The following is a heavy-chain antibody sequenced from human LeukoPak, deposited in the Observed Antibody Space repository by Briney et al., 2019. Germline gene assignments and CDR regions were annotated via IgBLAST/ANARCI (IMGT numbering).Heavy chain of an antibody. CDR2: IKQDGSEK. CDR3: ARDEPLGATTG. J-gene: IGHJ4*02. Sequence: GGSLRLSCAVSGFTFRNYWMRWVRQAPGKGLEWVANIKQDGSEKYYVDSVKGRFAISRDNGKNSLYLQMNSLRPEDTAVYFCARDEPLGATTGWGQGTLVTVSS. D-gene: IGHD1-26*01. CDR1: GFTFRNYW. V-gene: IGHV3-7*01.